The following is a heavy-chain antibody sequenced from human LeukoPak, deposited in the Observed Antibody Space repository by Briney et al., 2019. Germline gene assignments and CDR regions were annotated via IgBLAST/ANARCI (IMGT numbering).Heavy chain of an antibody. CDR1: GGSISSSSYY. J-gene: IGHJ4*02. D-gene: IGHD3-16*01. Sequence: SEILSLTCTVSGGSISSSSYYWGWIRQPPGKGLEWIGSIYYSGSTYYNPSLKSRVTISVDTSKSQFSLKLSSVTAADTAVYYCARLDQTKYDYVWGSYCQNDYWGQGTLVTVSS. CDR2: IYYSGST. CDR3: ARLDQTKYDYVWGSYCQNDY. V-gene: IGHV4-39*01.